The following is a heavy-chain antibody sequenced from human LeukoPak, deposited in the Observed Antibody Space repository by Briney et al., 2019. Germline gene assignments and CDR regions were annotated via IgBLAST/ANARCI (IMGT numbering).Heavy chain of an antibody. CDR3: ASLETVRFLEINDY. CDR1: GFTFSSYS. D-gene: IGHD3-3*01. J-gene: IGHJ4*02. Sequence: GGSLRLSCAASGFTFSSYSMNWVRQAPGKGLEWVSSISSSSSYIYYADSVKGRFTISRDNAKNSLYLQMNSLRAEDTAVYYCASLETVRFLEINDYWGQGTLVTVSS. CDR2: ISSSSSYI. V-gene: IGHV3-21*01.